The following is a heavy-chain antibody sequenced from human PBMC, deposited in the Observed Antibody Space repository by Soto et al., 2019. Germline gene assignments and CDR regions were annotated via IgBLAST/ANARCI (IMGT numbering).Heavy chain of an antibody. J-gene: IGHJ4*02. D-gene: IGHD3-3*01. CDR3: ETDHLRSCFFDH. Sequence: EVQLVETGGGLGQPGGSLTISCAASGLTFRNYEMNWVRQAPGKGLEWVSFISSTGKTIYYADSVKGRFTNSRDNPKNSVQLQMSSLRVEDTAVYYCETDHLRSCFFDHWGQGTPVSVSS. CDR1: GLTFRNYE. CDR2: ISSTGKTI. V-gene: IGHV3-48*03.